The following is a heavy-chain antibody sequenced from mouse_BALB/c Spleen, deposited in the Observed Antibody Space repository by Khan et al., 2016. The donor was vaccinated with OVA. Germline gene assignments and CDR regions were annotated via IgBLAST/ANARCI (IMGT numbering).Heavy chain of an antibody. Sequence: EVQLQESGPGLVKPSQSLSLTCTVTGYSITSEYTWNWIRQFPGNKLEWMGFISYSGNTRYNPSLKSRISITRDTSKNQFFLQLNSVTTEDTATSYCGGRGYYYGDPFPYWGQGTLVTVSA. CDR3: GGRGYYYGDPFPY. CDR2: ISYSGNT. D-gene: IGHD1-1*02. V-gene: IGHV3-2*02. J-gene: IGHJ3*01. CDR1: GYSITSEYT.